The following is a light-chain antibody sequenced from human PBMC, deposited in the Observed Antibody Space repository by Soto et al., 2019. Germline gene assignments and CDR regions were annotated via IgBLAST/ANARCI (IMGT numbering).Light chain of an antibody. CDR1: QSISNS. V-gene: IGKV3-15*01. J-gene: IGKJ2*01. CDR2: GAS. CDR3: QQYNNWPPRT. Sequence: EIVMTQSPAYLSVSPGETATLSCRASQSISNSLAWYQQKPGQAPSLLIYGASTRATGIPARFSGSGSGTEFTLTISSLQSEDFALYYCQQYNNWPPRTFGQGTKLEIK.